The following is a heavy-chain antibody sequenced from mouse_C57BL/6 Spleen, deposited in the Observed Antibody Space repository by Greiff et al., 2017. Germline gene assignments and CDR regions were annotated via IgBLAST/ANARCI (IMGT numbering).Heavy chain of an antibody. CDR1: GYAFSSSW. D-gene: IGHD2-4*01. Sequence: VQLQQSGPELVKPGASVKISCKASGYAFSSSWMNWVKQRPGKGLEWIGRIYPGDGDTNYNGKFKGKATLTADKSSSTAYMQLSSLTSEDSAVYFCASRGYYDDDKFAYWGQGTLVTVSA. CDR3: ASRGYYDDDKFAY. J-gene: IGHJ3*01. V-gene: IGHV1-82*01. CDR2: IYPGDGDT.